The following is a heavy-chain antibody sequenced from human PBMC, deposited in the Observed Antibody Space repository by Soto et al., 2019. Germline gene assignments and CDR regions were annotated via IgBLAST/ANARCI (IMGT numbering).Heavy chain of an antibody. D-gene: IGHD5-12*01. CDR2: IRSKANSYAT. Sequence: GGSLRLSCAASGFTFSGSAMHWVRQASGKGLEWVGRIRSKANSYATAYAASVKGRFTISRDDSKNTAYLQMNSLKTEDTAVYYCAKAISGYNAPLDHSAQGSRVTGSS. CDR3: AKAISGYNAPLDH. J-gene: IGHJ4*02. CDR1: GFTFSGSA. V-gene: IGHV3-73*01.